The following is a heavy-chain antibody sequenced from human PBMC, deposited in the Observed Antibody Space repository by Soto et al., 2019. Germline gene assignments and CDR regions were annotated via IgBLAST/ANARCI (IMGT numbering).Heavy chain of an antibody. Sequence: GGSLRLSCAASGFTVSSNYMSWVRQAPGKGLEWVSVIYSGGSTYYADSVKGRFTISRDNSKSTLYLQMNSLRAEDTAVYYCAKWSTTYYYDSSGYYPNYWGQGTLVTVSS. V-gene: IGHV3-66*01. J-gene: IGHJ4*02. CDR2: IYSGGST. D-gene: IGHD3-22*01. CDR3: AKWSTTYYYDSSGYYPNY. CDR1: GFTVSSNY.